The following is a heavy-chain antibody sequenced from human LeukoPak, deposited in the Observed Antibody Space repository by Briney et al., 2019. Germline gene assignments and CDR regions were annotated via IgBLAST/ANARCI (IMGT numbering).Heavy chain of an antibody. CDR1: GYSINRAYY. Sequence: SETLSLTCTVSGYSINRAYYWGWIRQPPGKGLEWIGNIYHSGSTYYNPSLKSRLTISVDTSKNQFSLKLSSVTAADTAVYYCARVGSVPVGAYYYYYMDVWGKGTTVTISS. CDR2: IYHSGST. D-gene: IGHD3-16*01. V-gene: IGHV4-38-2*02. J-gene: IGHJ6*03. CDR3: ARVGSVPVGAYYYYYMDV.